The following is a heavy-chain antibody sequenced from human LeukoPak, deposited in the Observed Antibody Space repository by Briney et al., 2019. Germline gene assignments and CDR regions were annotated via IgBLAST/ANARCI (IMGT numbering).Heavy chain of an antibody. J-gene: IGHJ4*02. D-gene: IGHD3-22*01. CDR2: IYYNGNT. CDR1: DGSINSYY. CDR3: AGLVGRYSSGLYYYYFDY. V-gene: IGHV4-59*01. Sequence: PSETLSLTCSVSDGSINSYYWNWIRRPPGKGLEWIGYIYYNGNTNYSPSLKSRVTMSVDTSKNLFSLKVSSVTAADTAVYYCAGLVGRYSSGLYYYYFDYWGQGTLVTVSS.